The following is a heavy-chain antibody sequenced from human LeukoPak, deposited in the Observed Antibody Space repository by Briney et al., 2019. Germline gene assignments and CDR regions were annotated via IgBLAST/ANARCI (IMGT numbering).Heavy chain of an antibody. D-gene: IGHD3-3*01. CDR2: IYYSGST. Sequence: SQTLSLTCTVSGGSISSGGYYWSWIRQHPGKGLEWIGYIYYSGSTYYTPSLKSRVTISVDTSKNQFSLKLSSVTAADTAVYYCARYDFWSGSRPFDYWGQGTLVTVCS. CDR3: ARYDFWSGSRPFDY. CDR1: GGSISSGGYY. V-gene: IGHV4-31*03. J-gene: IGHJ4*02.